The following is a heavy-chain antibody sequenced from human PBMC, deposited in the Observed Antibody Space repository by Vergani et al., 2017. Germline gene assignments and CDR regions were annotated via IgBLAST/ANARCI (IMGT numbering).Heavy chain of an antibody. V-gene: IGHV3-9*01. CDR3: TKDWGSRTAGLAY. CDR1: GFSFDDYG. D-gene: IGHD6-13*01. CDR2: ILRETGSI. J-gene: IGHJ4*02. Sequence: EVQLLESGGGLAQPGGSLRLSCAASGFSFDDYGMHWVRQVPGKGLEWVSGILRETGSIGYADSVRGRFTISRDNAKNTLYLQMNSLRPEDTALYYCTKDWGSRTAGLAYWGQGTPVTVSS.